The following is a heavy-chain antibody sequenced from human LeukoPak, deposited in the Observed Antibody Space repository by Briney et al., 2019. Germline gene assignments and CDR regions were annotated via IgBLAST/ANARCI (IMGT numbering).Heavy chain of an antibody. D-gene: IGHD1-26*01. CDR2: IIDSGIST. CDR1: GFIFNSYA. CDR3: AKGSRGSYDY. Sequence: PGGSLILSCAASGFIFNSYAMTWVRKAPEKGLEWVSSIIDSGISTYYGDSVKGRFTISRDNSKNTLYLQMNSLRAEDTAVYYCAKGSRGSYDYWGQGTLVTVSS. V-gene: IGHV3-23*01. J-gene: IGHJ4*02.